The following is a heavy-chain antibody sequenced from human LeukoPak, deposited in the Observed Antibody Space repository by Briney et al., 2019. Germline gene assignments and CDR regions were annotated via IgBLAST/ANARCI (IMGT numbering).Heavy chain of an antibody. CDR2: IYTSGDT. D-gene: IGHD5-18*01. V-gene: IGHV4-61*02. Sequence: SSETLSLTCTVSGGSISTGDYYWSWIRQPAGKELEWIGRIYTSGDTIYNSSLKSRVTISVDTSKNQFSLKLSSVTAADTAVYYCARPGVGSGRYGAFDIWGQGTMVTVSS. J-gene: IGHJ3*02. CDR1: GGSISTGDYY. CDR3: ARPGVGSGRYGAFDI.